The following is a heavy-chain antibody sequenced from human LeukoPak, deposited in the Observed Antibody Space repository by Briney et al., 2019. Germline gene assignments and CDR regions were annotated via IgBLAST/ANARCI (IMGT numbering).Heavy chain of an antibody. CDR3: AKDQISTRDYFDY. D-gene: IGHD3-3*02. J-gene: IGHJ4*02. Sequence: GGSLRLSCAASGFTFSSYAMSWVRQAPGKELEWVSVISGSGDTTYYADSVKGRFTISRDNSKNTLYLQMNSLRAEDTAVYYCAKDQISTRDYFDYWGQGTLVTVSS. CDR2: ISGSGDTT. V-gene: IGHV3-23*01. CDR1: GFTFSSYA.